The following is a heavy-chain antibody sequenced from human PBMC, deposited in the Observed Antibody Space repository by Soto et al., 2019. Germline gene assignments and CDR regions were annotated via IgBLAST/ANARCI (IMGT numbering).Heavy chain of an antibody. D-gene: IGHD2-15*01. V-gene: IGHV4-39*01. Sequence: SETLSLTCTVSGGSISSGGYYWSWIRQPPGKGLEWIASINYSGTTFYNPTLKSRLIISVDTSKNQFSLKLSPVTAADTAVYYCARRYGGTFDYWGQGTLVTVSS. CDR1: GGSISSGGYY. CDR2: INYSGTT. CDR3: ARRYGGTFDY. J-gene: IGHJ4*02.